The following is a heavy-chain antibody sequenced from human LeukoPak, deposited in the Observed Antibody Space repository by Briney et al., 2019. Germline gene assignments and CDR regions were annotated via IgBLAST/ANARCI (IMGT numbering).Heavy chain of an antibody. Sequence: GGSLRLSCAASEFTFNRYWMSWVRQAPGKGLEWVANIKHDGSEAHYVDSVKGRFTISRDNAKNTLSLQMNSLNVDDTGVYFCTRDALFGSGRTHLDFWSQGTLVSVSS. CDR2: IKHDGSEA. D-gene: IGHD3-10*01. CDR3: TRDALFGSGRTHLDF. CDR1: EFTFNRYW. J-gene: IGHJ4*02. V-gene: IGHV3-7*04.